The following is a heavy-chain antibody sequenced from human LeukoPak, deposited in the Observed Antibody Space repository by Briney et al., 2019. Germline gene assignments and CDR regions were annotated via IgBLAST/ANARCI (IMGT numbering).Heavy chain of an antibody. CDR3: ARDRGPYGGNSLYYYMDV. Sequence: SETLSLTCTVSGGSISSSSYYWGWIRQPPGKGLEWIGSIYYSGSTYYNPSLKSRVTISVDTSKNQFSLKLSSVTAADTAVYYCARDRGPYGGNSLYYYMDVWGKGTTVTVSS. D-gene: IGHD4-23*01. V-gene: IGHV4-39*07. CDR2: IYYSGST. J-gene: IGHJ6*03. CDR1: GGSISSSSYY.